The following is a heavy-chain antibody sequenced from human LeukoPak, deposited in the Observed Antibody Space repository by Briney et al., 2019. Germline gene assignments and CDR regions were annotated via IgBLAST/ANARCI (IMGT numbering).Heavy chain of an antibody. V-gene: IGHV3-21*01. CDR1: GFPFSSYT. J-gene: IGHJ4*02. D-gene: IGHD3-22*01. CDR2: ISTRTTYI. Sequence: GGSLRLSCVVSGFPFSSYTMNWVRQAPGKGLEWVASISTRTTYIYYADSVKGRFPISRANAETSLHLPMSSLRAEDTAVYYCARSLGFYDSSGAYYFDYWGQGTLVTVSS. CDR3: ARSLGFYDSSGAYYFDY.